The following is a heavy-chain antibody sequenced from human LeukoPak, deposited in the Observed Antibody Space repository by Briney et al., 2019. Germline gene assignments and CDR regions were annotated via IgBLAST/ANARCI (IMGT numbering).Heavy chain of an antibody. Sequence: RASETLSLTCAVYGGSFSGYYWSWIRQPPGKGLEWIGEINHSGSTNYNPSLKSRVTISVDTSKNQFSLKLSSVTAADTAVYYCARSYGVDAFDIWGQGTMVTVSS. CDR2: INHSGST. J-gene: IGHJ3*02. V-gene: IGHV4-34*01. CDR3: ARSYGVDAFDI. D-gene: IGHD4-17*01. CDR1: GGSFSGYY.